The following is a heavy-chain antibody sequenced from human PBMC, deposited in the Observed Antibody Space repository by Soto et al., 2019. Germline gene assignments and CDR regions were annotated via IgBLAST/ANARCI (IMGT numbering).Heavy chain of an antibody. D-gene: IGHD6-13*01. V-gene: IGHV4-31*03. CDR1: GGSISSGGYY. CDR3: ARDLQYSRLFYGMDV. Sequence: SETLSLTCTVSGGSISSGGYYWSWIRQHPGKGLEWIGYIYYSGSTYYNPSLKSRVTISVDASKNQFSLKLSSVTAADTAVYYCARDLQYSRLFYGMDVWGQGTTVTVSS. CDR2: IYYSGST. J-gene: IGHJ6*02.